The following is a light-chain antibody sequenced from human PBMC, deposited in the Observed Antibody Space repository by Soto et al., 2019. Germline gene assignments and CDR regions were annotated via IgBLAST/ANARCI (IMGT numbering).Light chain of an antibody. J-gene: IGLJ1*01. CDR1: CSDVGGYKY. CDR2: DVS. Sequence: QSALTQPASVSGSPGQSITISCSGTCSDVGGYKYVSWYQQHPGKAPKLMIYDVSNRPSGVSNRFSGSKSGNTASLTISGLQSEDEGDYYCSSYTSSSSYVFGSGTKVTAL. CDR3: SSYTSSSSYV. V-gene: IGLV2-14*03.